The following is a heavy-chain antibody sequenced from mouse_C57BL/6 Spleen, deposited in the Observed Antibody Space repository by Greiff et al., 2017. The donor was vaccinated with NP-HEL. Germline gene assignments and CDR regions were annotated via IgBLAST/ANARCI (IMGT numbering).Heavy chain of an antibody. J-gene: IGHJ4*01. CDR2: IYPRSGNT. D-gene: IGHD2-2*01. V-gene: IGHV1-81*01. CDR1: GYTFTSYG. Sequence: QVQLQQSGAELARPGASVKLSCKASGYTFTSYGISWVKQRTGQGLEWIGEIYPRSGNTYYNEKFKGKATLTADKSSSTAYMELRSLTSEDSAVYFCARLWVFSYGYDVGYAMDYWGQGTSVTVSS. CDR3: ARLWVFSYGYDVGYAMDY.